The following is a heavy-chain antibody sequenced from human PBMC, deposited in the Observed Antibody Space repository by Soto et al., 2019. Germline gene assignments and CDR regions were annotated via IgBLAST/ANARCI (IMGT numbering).Heavy chain of an antibody. CDR3: TSEIWGRGDF. D-gene: IGHD7-27*01. V-gene: IGHV3-15*01. J-gene: IGHJ4*02. CDR2: IKRYTEGAAT. CDR1: GFTFSNAW. Sequence: EVQLVQSGGDLVKPGGSLRLSCAASGFTFSNAWLTWVRQAPGKGLEWVGRIKRYTEGAATDYVAPVKGRFTISRDDSINTVYLQTNRLNTEDTAVYYCTSEIWGRGDFWGQGTLVTVSS.